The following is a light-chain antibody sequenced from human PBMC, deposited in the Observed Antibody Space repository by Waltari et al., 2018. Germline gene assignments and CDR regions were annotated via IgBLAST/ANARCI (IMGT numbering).Light chain of an antibody. CDR1: ILAKKY. CDR3: YSAADNHRVL. V-gene: IGLV3-27*01. CDR2: KDI. J-gene: IGLJ2*01. Sequence: SSELTQPASVSVSLGQTAVITCSGDILAKKYGRWFQQKPGQAPVLFIYKDIERPSGIPDRFSGSSSGTTLTLTISGAQVADEAAYYCYSAADNHRVLFGGGTKLTVL.